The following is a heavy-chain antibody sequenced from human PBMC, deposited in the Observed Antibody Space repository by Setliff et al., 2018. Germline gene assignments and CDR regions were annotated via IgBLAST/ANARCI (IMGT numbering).Heavy chain of an antibody. D-gene: IGHD2-15*01. Sequence: SETLSLTCAVSGGSISSSNWWSWVRQPPGKGLEWIGEIYHSGSTNYNPSLKSRVTISRDNSKNTLYLQMGSLRAEDMAVYYCARGYCSGGSCYNSNYYYYMDVWGKGTTVTVSS. CDR3: ARGYCSGGSCYNSNYYYYMDV. CDR1: GGSISSSNW. CDR2: IYHSGST. V-gene: IGHV4-4*02. J-gene: IGHJ6*03.